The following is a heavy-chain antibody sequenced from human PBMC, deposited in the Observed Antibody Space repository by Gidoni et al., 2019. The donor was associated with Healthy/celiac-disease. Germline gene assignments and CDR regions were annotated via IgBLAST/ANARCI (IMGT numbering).Heavy chain of an antibody. J-gene: IGHJ4*02. CDR3: AKGAVHCSSTSCYLDY. CDR2: ISWNSGSI. D-gene: IGHD2-2*01. V-gene: IGHV3-9*01. Sequence: EVQLVESGGGLVRPGCALRLSCAASGFTFDDYSMHWVRQGPGKGLEWVSGISWNSGSIGYADSVKGRFTISRDNAKNSLYLQMNSLRAEDTALYYCAKGAVHCSSTSCYLDYWGQGTLVTVS. CDR1: GFTFDDYS.